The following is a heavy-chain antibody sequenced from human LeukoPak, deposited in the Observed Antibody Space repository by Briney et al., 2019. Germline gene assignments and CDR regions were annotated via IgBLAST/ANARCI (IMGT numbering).Heavy chain of an antibody. CDR3: ARLSTSPDRYYLNY. D-gene: IGHD6-6*01. CDR1: GDSISSYY. CDR2: IYTSGGT. Sequence: SETLSLTCTVSGDSISSYYWSWIRQPPGKGLEWIGYIYTSGGTNYIPSLKGRVTISIDTSKNQFSLKLSSVTAADSAVYYCARLSTSPDRYYLNYWGQGTLVNVSS. J-gene: IGHJ4*02. V-gene: IGHV4-4*09.